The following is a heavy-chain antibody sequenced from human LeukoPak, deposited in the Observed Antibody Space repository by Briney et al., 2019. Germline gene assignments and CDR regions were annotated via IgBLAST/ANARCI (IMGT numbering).Heavy chain of an antibody. D-gene: IGHD2-2*01. CDR2: ISGSGGST. CDR1: GFTFSSYA. V-gene: IGHV3-23*01. J-gene: IGHJ4*02. CDR3: AKSLVVVPAASICFYFDY. Sequence: GGSLRLSCAASGFTFSSYAMSWVRQAPGKGLEWVSAISGSGGSTYYADSVKGRFTISRDNSKNTLYLQMNSLRAEDTAVYYCAKSLVVVPAASICFYFDYWGQGTLVTVSS.